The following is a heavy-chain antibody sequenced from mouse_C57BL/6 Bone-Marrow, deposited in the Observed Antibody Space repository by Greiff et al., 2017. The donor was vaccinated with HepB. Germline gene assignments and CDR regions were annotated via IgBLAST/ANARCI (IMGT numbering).Heavy chain of an antibody. D-gene: IGHD2-4*01. CDR2: IYPGSGNT. J-gene: IGHJ3*01. V-gene: IGHV1-76*01. CDR3: ARDYEAY. CDR1: GYTFTDYY. Sequence: QVQLKQSGAELVRPGASVKLSCKASGYTFTDYYINWVKQRPGQGLEWIARIYPGSGNTYYNEKFKGKATLTAEKSSSTAYMQLSSLTSEDSAVYFCARDYEAYWGQGTLVTVSA.